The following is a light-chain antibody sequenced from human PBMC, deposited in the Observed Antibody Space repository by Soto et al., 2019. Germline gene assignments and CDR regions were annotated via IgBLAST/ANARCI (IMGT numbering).Light chain of an antibody. CDR2: DAS. CDR3: QQRNYWPIT. V-gene: IGKV3-11*01. CDR1: QSVGSY. J-gene: IGKJ5*01. Sequence: EIVLTQSPATLSLSPGEGVTLSCRASQSVGSYLAWYQQKLGQAPRLLIYDASKRATGIPARFSGSGSGTVFTLTINSLEPEDFAVYYCQQRNYWPITFGQGTRLEL.